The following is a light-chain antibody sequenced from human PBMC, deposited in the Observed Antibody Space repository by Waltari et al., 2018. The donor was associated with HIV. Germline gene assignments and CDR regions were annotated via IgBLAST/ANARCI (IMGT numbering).Light chain of an antibody. Sequence: DIVMTQSPDSLAVSLGERATINCKSSQSVIYSSNNKNYLSWFQQTPGQPPRLRIYWASTRETGVPDRFSGGGSGTDFTLTISSLQAEDVAVYYCQQYYSTPFTFGPGTRVDIK. CDR2: WAS. CDR3: QQYYSTPFT. CDR1: QSVIYSSNNKNY. V-gene: IGKV4-1*01. J-gene: IGKJ3*01.